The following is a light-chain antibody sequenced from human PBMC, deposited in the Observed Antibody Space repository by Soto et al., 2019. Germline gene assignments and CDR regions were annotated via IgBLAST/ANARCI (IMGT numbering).Light chain of an antibody. V-gene: IGLV2-14*01. Sequence: QSALTQPASVSGSPGQSITISCTGTSSDVGGYNYVSWYQQHPGKAPKLMIFEVSHRPSEVSNRFSGSKSGNTASLTISGLQAEDEADYYCSSYTSSTTLHVFGNGPKVTVL. CDR2: EVS. J-gene: IGLJ1*01. CDR1: SSDVGGYNY. CDR3: SSYTSSTTLHV.